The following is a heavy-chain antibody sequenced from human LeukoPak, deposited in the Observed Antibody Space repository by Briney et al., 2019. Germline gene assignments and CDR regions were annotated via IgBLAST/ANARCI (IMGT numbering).Heavy chain of an antibody. Sequence: GGSLRLSCAASGFTFSIYAMSWVRQAPGKGLEWVSAIRGSGGSTYYADSVKGRFTISRDNSKNTLYLQMNSLRAEDTAVYYCAKGKELHDYGDYGDAFDIWGQGTMVTVSS. J-gene: IGHJ3*02. CDR1: GFTFSIYA. CDR2: IRGSGGST. V-gene: IGHV3-23*01. CDR3: AKGKELHDYGDYGDAFDI. D-gene: IGHD4-17*01.